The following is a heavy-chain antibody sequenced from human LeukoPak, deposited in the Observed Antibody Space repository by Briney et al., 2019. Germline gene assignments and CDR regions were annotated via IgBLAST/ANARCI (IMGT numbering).Heavy chain of an antibody. CDR2: IYHSGST. V-gene: IGHV4-38-2*02. D-gene: IGHD3-10*01. Sequence: SETLSLTCTVSGYSISSGYYWGWIRQPPGKGLEWIGSIYHSGSTYYNPSLKSRVTISVDTSKSQFSLKLSSVTAADTAVYYCAGNYGSGSRNDYWGQGTLVTVSS. CDR3: AGNYGSGSRNDY. J-gene: IGHJ4*02. CDR1: GYSISSGYY.